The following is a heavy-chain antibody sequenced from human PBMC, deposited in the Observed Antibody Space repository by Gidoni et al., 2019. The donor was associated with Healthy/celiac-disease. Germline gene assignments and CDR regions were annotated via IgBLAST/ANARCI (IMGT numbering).Heavy chain of an antibody. CDR2: IQYDGGNK. D-gene: IGHD3-10*01. J-gene: IGHJ4*02. CDR3: AKDRGGRCDY. CDR1: GFTFSSYG. Sequence: QVQLVESGGGVVQPGRSLRLSCAASGFTFSSYGMHWVRQAPGKGREWVAFIQYDGGNKYYGDSVKGRFTISRDNSKNTLYLQMNSLRAEDTAVYYCAKDRGGRCDYWGQGTLVTVSS. V-gene: IGHV3-30*02.